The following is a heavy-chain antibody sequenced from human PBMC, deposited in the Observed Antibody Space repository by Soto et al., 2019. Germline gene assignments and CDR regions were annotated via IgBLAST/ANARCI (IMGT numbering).Heavy chain of an antibody. D-gene: IGHD2-21*02. CDR2: ISHGGST. CDR3: AREIVTAGGNNYFDP. Sequence: PSETLSLTCAVYGGSFSGYYWSWIRRPPGKGLEWIGEISHGGSTKYNPSLKSRVTISVDTSKNQFSPKLSSVTAADTAVYFCAREIVTAGGNNYFDPWGPGTLVTVSS. V-gene: IGHV4-34*01. CDR1: GGSFSGYY. J-gene: IGHJ5*02.